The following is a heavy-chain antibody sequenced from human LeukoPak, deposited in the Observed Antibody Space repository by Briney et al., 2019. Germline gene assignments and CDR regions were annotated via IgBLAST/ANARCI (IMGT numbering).Heavy chain of an antibody. CDR3: ARVGPPDRYCSGGSCYSPPFDY. D-gene: IGHD2-15*01. CDR1: GYSFTSYW. Sequence: GEPLKISCKGSGYSFTSYWIGWVRQMPGKGLEWMGIIYPGDSDTRYSPSLQGQVTISADKSISTAYLQWSSLKASDTATYYCARVGPPDRYCSGGSCYSPPFDYWGQGTLVTVSS. V-gene: IGHV5-51*01. J-gene: IGHJ4*02. CDR2: IYPGDSDT.